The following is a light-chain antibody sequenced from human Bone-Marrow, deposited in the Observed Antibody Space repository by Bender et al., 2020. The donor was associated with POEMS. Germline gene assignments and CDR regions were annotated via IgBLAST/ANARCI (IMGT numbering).Light chain of an antibody. Sequence: QSALTQPASVSGSPGQSITISCTGASSDVGSHNLVSWYQHFPGNAPKLIIYEATKRPSGISDRFSGSKSGNTAFLTVSGLRAEDAADYYCAVWDDSLNGWVFGGGTKLTVL. V-gene: IGLV2-23*01. CDR1: SSDVGSHNL. CDR2: EAT. CDR3: AVWDDSLNGWV. J-gene: IGLJ3*02.